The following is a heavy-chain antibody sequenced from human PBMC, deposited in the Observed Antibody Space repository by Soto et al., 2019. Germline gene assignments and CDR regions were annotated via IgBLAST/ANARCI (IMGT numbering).Heavy chain of an antibody. Sequence: GESLKISCKGSGYSFTSYWIGWVRQMPGKGLEWMGIIYPGDSDTRYSPSFQGQVTISADKSISTAYLQWSSLKASDTAMYYCARPGRVYYGSGDRDDAFDIWGQGTMVTVSS. CDR3: ARPGRVYYGSGDRDDAFDI. D-gene: IGHD3-10*01. J-gene: IGHJ3*02. CDR1: GYSFTSYW. CDR2: IYPGDSDT. V-gene: IGHV5-51*01.